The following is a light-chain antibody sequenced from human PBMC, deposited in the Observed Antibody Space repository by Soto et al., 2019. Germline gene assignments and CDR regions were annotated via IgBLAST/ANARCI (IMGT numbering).Light chain of an antibody. Sequence: QSVLTQPPSVSGAPGQRVTISCTGSSSNIGAGYDVHWYKQLPGRAPKLLIYGNTNRPSGVPDRFSGSKSGTSASLAITGLQAEDEADYYCLSFDSSLSVVFGGGTKMTAL. CDR2: GNT. J-gene: IGLJ2*01. CDR1: SSNIGAGYD. V-gene: IGLV1-40*01. CDR3: LSFDSSLSVV.